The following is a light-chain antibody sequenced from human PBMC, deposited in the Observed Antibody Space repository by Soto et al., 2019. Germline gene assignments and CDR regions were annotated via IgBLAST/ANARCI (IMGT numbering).Light chain of an antibody. V-gene: IGKV1-5*01. J-gene: IGKJ2*01. Sequence: DIQMTQSPSTLSASVGDRVTITCRASQSISRWVAWYQQKPGKAPKLLIYDAYSLESGVPSRFSGSGSGTEFTLTISSLQPDDFATYYCQQYNHYSTFGQGTKLEIK. CDR2: DAY. CDR1: QSISRW. CDR3: QQYNHYST.